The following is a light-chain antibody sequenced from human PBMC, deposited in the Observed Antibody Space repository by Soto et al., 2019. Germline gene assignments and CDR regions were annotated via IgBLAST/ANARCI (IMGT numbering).Light chain of an antibody. CDR2: GAS. J-gene: IGKJ1*01. CDR3: QQYNNWPET. V-gene: IGKV3-15*01. CDR1: QGVGSS. Sequence: EIVMTQSPATLSVSPGERATLSCRASQGVGSSLAWYQQKPGQAPRLLIYGASTRATGIPARVSGSGSGTEFTLTISSLQSEDFAVYYCQQYNNWPETFGQGTKVEIK.